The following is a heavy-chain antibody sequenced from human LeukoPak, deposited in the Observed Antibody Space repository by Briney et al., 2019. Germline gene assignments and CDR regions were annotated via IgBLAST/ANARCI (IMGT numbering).Heavy chain of an antibody. CDR1: GYTFTGYY. CDR2: INPNSGGT. CDR3: ARGCDITMIVAYFDY. Sequence: ASVKVSCKASGYTFTGYYMHWVRQAPGQGGEWMGWINPNSGGTNYAQKFQGRGTMTRDTSISTAYMELTRLRSDDTAVYYCARGCDITMIVAYFDYWGQGTLVTVSS. V-gene: IGHV1-2*02. J-gene: IGHJ4*02. D-gene: IGHD3-22*01.